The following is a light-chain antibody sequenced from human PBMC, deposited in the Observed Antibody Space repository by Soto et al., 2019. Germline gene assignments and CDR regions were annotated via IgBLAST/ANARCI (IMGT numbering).Light chain of an antibody. Sequence: EIVLTQSPGTLSLAPGERATLSCGASHSVSSSYLAWYQQKPGQAPRLVTYDASNRATGIPARFSGSGSATDFTLTISGLEPEDFAVYYCQQRYSWPLTFGGGTKVDI. CDR1: HSVSSSY. J-gene: IGKJ4*01. CDR3: QQRYSWPLT. CDR2: DAS. V-gene: IGKV3D-20*02.